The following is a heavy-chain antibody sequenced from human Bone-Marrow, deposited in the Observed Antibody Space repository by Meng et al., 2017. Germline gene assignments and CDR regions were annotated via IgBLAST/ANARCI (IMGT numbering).Heavy chain of an antibody. CDR2: INPKSGDT. D-gene: IGHD6-25*01. Sequence: QGHVGQSGAEVKKPGASGKVSCKASGYTFPDYWLHWVRRAPGQGLEWMGRINPKSGDTHYAQRFQARVTMTGDTSISTAYMELSGLRSDDTAMYYCARDEDISAAGKLFGDYWGQGTLVTVSS. CDR3: ARDEDISAAGKLFGDY. J-gene: IGHJ4*02. V-gene: IGHV1-2*06. CDR1: GYTFPDYW.